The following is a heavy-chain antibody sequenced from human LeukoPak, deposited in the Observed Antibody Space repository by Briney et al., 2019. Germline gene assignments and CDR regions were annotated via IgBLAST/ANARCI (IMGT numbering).Heavy chain of an antibody. CDR3: ARDSSAYGSGSYYSH. CDR2: IKLDGSEK. V-gene: IGHV3-7*01. J-gene: IGHJ4*02. CDR1: GFTFSTYW. Sequence: GGSLRLSCAASGFTFSTYWMNWVRQAPGKGLEWVANIKLDGSEKYYVDSVKGRFTISRDNAKNSLYLQMNSLRADDTAVYYYARDSSAYGSGSYYSHWGQGTLVTVSS. D-gene: IGHD3-10*01.